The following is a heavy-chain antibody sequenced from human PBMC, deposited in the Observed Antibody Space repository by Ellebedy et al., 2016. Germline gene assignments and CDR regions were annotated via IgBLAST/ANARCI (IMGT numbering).Heavy chain of an antibody. CDR3: ARASYHSTGPFDP. V-gene: IGHV1-46*04. J-gene: IGHJ5*02. Sequence: ASVKVSXKASGYTFSTYYMHWVRQAPGQGLEWMGLINPGDGSTSYAQKLQDRVTMTRDTSTSIVHMELSSLRSEDTAVYYCARASYHSTGPFDPWGQGTLVTVSS. D-gene: IGHD3-22*01. CDR1: GYTFSTYY. CDR2: INPGDGST.